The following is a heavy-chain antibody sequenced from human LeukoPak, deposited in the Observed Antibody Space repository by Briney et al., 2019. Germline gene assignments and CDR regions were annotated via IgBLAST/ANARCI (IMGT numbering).Heavy chain of an antibody. CDR2: IHTSGNT. V-gene: IGHV4-4*07. CDR3: ARDRSFDSYDYYQPLDY. CDR1: RDSMSSYY. J-gene: IGHJ4*02. D-gene: IGHD3-22*01. Sequence: SETLSLTCTVSRDSMSSYYWSWIRQPAGKGLEWIGRIHTSGNTNYNPSLKSRVTSSLDTSKNQFSLTLSSVTAADTAVYYCARDRSFDSYDYYQPLDYWGQGILVTVSS.